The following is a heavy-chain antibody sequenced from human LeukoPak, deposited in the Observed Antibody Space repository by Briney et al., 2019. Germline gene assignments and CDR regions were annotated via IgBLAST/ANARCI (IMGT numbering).Heavy chain of an antibody. CDR2: MNPNSGNT. D-gene: IGHD6-13*01. CDR3: ARDRIAAAGRGWFDP. Sequence: ASVKVSCKASGGTFSSYAISWVRQAPGQGLEWMGWMNPNSGNTGYAQKFQGRVTMTRNTSISTAYMELSSLRSEDTAVYYCARDRIAAAGRGWFDPWGQGTLVTVSS. CDR1: GGTFSSYA. V-gene: IGHV1-8*02. J-gene: IGHJ5*02.